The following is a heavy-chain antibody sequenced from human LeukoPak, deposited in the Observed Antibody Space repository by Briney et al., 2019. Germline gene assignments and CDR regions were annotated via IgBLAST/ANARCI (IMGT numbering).Heavy chain of an antibody. D-gene: IGHD3-22*01. V-gene: IGHV4-39*07. CDR3: ARALADSSGYYSHFDY. Sequence: SETLSLTCTVSGGSISTISYYWGWIRQPPGKGLEWIGSIFYSGSTYYNPSLKSRVTISEDTSKNQFSLKLNSVTAADTAVYYCARALADSSGYYSHFDYWGQGTLVTVSS. J-gene: IGHJ4*02. CDR1: GGSISTISYY. CDR2: IFYSGST.